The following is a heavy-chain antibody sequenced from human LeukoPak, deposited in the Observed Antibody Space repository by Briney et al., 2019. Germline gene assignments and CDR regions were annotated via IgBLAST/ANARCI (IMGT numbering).Heavy chain of an antibody. CDR1: GYSFTSYC. CDR2: NYPGDSET. CDR3: VRSRGYSYGYSYYFDY. J-gene: IGHJ4*02. Sequence: GDSLKISCKGSGYSFTSYCIGWVRQMPGKGLEWMGINYPGDSETRYSPSFQGQVTISADKSISTAYLQWSSLKASDTAMYYCVRSRGYSYGYSYYFDYWGQGTLVTVSS. D-gene: IGHD5-18*01. V-gene: IGHV5-51*01.